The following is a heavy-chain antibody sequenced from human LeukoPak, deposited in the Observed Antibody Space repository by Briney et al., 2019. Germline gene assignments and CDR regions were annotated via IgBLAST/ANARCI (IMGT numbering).Heavy chain of an antibody. Sequence: SETLSLTCAVSGYAISSGYYWGWIRQPPGKGLEWIGSIYRSGSTYYNPSLKSRVTISLDTSKNQFSLKLSSVTAADTAVYYCARVGLAAANYWGQGTWSPSPQ. CDR3: ARVGLAAANY. J-gene: IGHJ4*02. V-gene: IGHV4-38-2*01. CDR2: IYRSGST. D-gene: IGHD6-25*01. CDR1: GYAISSGYY.